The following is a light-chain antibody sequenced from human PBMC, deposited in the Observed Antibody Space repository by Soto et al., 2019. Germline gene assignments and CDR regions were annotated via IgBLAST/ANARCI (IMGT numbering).Light chain of an antibody. CDR2: GAS. CDR3: QQYNDWPLT. CDR1: QSVDSN. J-gene: IGKJ4*01. Sequence: EIVMTQSPATLSVSPGDGATLSCRASQSVDSNLAWYQQKPGQTPRLLMYGASTRPTGIPARFSGSGSGTESTLTIISLQSEDSAVYYCQQYNDWPLTFGGGTKVDIK. V-gene: IGKV3D-15*01.